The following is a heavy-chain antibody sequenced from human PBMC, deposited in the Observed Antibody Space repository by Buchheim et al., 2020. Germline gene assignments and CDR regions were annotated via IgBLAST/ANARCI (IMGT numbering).Heavy chain of an antibody. D-gene: IGHD5-24*01. J-gene: IGHJ4*02. CDR1: GGSVSSDNYY. CDR2: VSYSGST. Sequence: QVHLQESGPGLVKPSETLSLTCTVFGGSVSSDNYYWSWIRQPPGKGLEWIGYVSYSGSTNYNPSLKSRVTISVDTSQTQFSLKLSSVTAADTAVYYCARTDTRDGYNYVYRGQGTL. V-gene: IGHV4-61*01. CDR3: ARTDTRDGYNYVY.